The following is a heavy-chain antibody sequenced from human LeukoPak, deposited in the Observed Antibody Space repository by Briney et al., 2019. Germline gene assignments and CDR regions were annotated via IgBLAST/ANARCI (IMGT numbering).Heavy chain of an antibody. J-gene: IGHJ4*02. D-gene: IGHD2-8*01. CDR2: ISSGSSTI. CDR1: GFTFSSYS. CDR3: TRESLMAFDY. V-gene: IGHV3-48*01. Sequence: GGSLRLSCAASGFTFSSYSMNWVRQAPGKGLEWVSYISSGSSTIYYADSMKGRFTISRDNAKDSLYLQMNSLRAEDTAVYYCTRESLMAFDYWGQGTLVTVSS.